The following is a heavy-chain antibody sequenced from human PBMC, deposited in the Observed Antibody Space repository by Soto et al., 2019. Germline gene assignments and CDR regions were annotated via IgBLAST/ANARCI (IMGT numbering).Heavy chain of an antibody. J-gene: IGHJ6*02. CDR3: ARDWYSSGWYSSSYYYGMDV. Sequence: LTLCSAVSGVTLSSKSMNWVRQAPGKGLEWVSSISSSSSYIYYADSVKGRFTISRDNAKNSLYLQMNSLRAEDTAVYYCARDWYSSGWYSSSYYYGMDVCGQGTTVTVSS. CDR2: ISSSSSYI. CDR1: GVTLSSKS. D-gene: IGHD6-19*01. V-gene: IGHV3-21*01.